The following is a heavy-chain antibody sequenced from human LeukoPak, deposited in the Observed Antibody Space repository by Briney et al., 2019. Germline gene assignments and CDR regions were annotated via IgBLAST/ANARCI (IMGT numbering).Heavy chain of an antibody. CDR2: INPNSGGT. J-gene: IGHJ6*02. CDR3: ARWEQWPNYYYYGMDV. CDR1: GYTFTGYY. D-gene: IGHD6-19*01. V-gene: IGHV1-2*02. Sequence: GASVKVSCKASGYTFTGYYMHWVRQAPGQGLEWMGWINPNSGGTNYAQKFQGRVTMTRDTSISTAYMELSSLRSEDTAVYYCARWEQWPNYYYYGMDVWGQGTTVTVSS.